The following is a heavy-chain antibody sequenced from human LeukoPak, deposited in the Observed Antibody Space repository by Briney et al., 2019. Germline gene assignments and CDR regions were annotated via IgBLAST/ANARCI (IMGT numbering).Heavy chain of an antibody. V-gene: IGHV3-48*04. D-gene: IGHD3-16*01. CDR1: GFTFSGHN. CDR2: VSIGSGTI. Sequence: GGSLRLSCAASGFTFSGHNMNWVRQAPGKGLEWISFVSIGSGTIYYADSVNGRFRISRDNAKNSLDLEMNSLRVEDTAVYYCARAMSTFGGVRNYFDSWGQGTLVTVSS. CDR3: ARAMSTFGGVRNYFDS. J-gene: IGHJ4*02.